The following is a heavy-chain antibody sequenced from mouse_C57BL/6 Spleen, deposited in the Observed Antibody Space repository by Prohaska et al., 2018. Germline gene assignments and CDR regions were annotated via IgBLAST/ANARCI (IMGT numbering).Heavy chain of an antibody. CDR1: GFTFSGFW. CDR2: INSDVSEI. V-gene: IGHV11-2*01. CDR3: MRYGNYWYFDV. Sequence: EVQLLETGGGLVQPGGSRGLSCEGSGFTFSGFWMSWVRQTPGKTLEWIGDINSDVSEINYAPSIKDRFTIFRDNDKSTLYLQMSNVRSEDTATYFCMRYGNYWYFDVWGTGTTVTVSS. J-gene: IGHJ1*03. D-gene: IGHD2-1*01.